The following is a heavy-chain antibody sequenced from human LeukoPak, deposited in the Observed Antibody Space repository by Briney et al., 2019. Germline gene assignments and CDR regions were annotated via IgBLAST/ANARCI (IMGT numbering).Heavy chain of an antibody. D-gene: IGHD6-19*01. CDR2: INPSSGGT. J-gene: IGHJ4*02. Sequence: GASVKVSCKASGYTFTGYYIHWVRQAPGQGLEWMGWINPSSGGTNYAQKFQGRVTMARDTSISTAYMELSRLRSDDTAVYYCARIAVTSSRAYFDYWGQGTLVTVSS. V-gene: IGHV1-2*02. CDR3: ARIAVTSSRAYFDY. CDR1: GYTFTGYY.